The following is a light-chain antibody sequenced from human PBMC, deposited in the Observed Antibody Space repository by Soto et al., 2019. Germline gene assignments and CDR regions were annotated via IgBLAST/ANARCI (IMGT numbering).Light chain of an antibody. CDR3: SSYTSSQAYV. CDR1: GSDVGDYDY. CDR2: EVS. J-gene: IGLJ1*01. Sequence: QSVLTQAASVSGSPGESITISCTGTGSDVGDYDYVSWYQHHPGKAPKLMIYEVSNRPSGVSNRFSGSKSGNTASLTISGLQAEDEADYFCSSYTSSQAYVFGTGTKVT. V-gene: IGLV2-14*01.